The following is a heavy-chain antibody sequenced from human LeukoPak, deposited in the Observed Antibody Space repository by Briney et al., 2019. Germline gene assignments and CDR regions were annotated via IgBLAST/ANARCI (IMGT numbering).Heavy chain of an antibody. CDR2: IHTSGDT. D-gene: IGHD4-17*01. Sequence: GGSLRLSCAASGLTGSHNYVSWVRQAPGKGLEWVSAIHTSGDTCYADPVKGRFTISRDTSKNTLYLQINSLRVEDTAVYYCIVFGDSNHWGQGTLVTVSS. J-gene: IGHJ5*02. CDR3: IVFGDSNH. V-gene: IGHV3-53*01. CDR1: GLTGSHNY.